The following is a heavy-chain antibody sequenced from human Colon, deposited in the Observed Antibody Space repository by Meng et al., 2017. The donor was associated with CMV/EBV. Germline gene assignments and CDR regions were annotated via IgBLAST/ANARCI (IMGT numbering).Heavy chain of an antibody. CDR2: IYNSGSA. D-gene: IGHD3-10*02. CDR3: ARVVLNFFDC. J-gene: IGHJ4*02. V-gene: IGHV4-39*06. Sequence: RLRLEEPGPGLVNPSETLSLTCTVSGGSFTSNSYFWGGIRQPPGKGLEYIGSIYNSGSAYYNPSLTSRATISLDTSKNQSSLKLSSVTAAYTAMSYCARVVLNFFDCWGQGTLVTVSS. CDR1: GGSFTSNSYF.